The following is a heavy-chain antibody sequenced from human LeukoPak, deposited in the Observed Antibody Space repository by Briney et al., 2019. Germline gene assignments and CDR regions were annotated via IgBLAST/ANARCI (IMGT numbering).Heavy chain of an antibody. Sequence: PGRSLRLSCAASGFTFDDYAMHWVRQAPGKGLEWVSGISWNSGTIGYADSVRGRFTISRDNAKNSLYLQLDSLRAEDTALYYCTKGSGSIGMAAAGLDYWGQGTLVTVSS. J-gene: IGHJ4*02. CDR1: GFTFDDYA. CDR2: ISWNSGTI. D-gene: IGHD6-13*01. CDR3: TKGSGSIGMAAAGLDY. V-gene: IGHV3-9*01.